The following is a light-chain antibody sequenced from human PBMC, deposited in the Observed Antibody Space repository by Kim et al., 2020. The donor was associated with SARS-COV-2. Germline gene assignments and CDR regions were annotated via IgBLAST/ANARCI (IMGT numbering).Light chain of an antibody. CDR2: DVR. Sequence: QSALTQPASVSGSPGQSITISCTGTSSDVGGYNYVSWYQQHPGKAPKLMIYDVRNRPSGVSNRFSCSKSANTASLTISVVQAEDAGDYYCSSYTSSSPLVFGGGTQLTVL. CDR3: SSYTSSSPLV. CDR1: SSDVGGYNY. V-gene: IGLV2-14*03. J-gene: IGLJ2*01.